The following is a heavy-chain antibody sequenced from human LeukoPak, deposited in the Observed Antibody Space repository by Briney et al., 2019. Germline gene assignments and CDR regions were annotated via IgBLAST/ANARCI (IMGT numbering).Heavy chain of an antibody. CDR2: IYPGDSDT. V-gene: IGHV5-51*01. CDR1: GYSFTSYW. D-gene: IGHD6-25*01. CDR3: AGMYSSGTNWFDP. J-gene: IGHJ5*02. Sequence: GESLKISCQGSGYSFTSYWIGWVRQMPGKGLEWMGIIYPGDSDTRYSPSFQGQVTISADKSISTAYLQWSSLKASDTAMYYCAGMYSSGTNWFDPWGQGTLVTVSS.